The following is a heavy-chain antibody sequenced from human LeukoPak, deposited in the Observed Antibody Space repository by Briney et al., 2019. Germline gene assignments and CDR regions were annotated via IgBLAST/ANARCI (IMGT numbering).Heavy chain of an antibody. V-gene: IGHV1-46*01. CDR1: GYTFTTDY. J-gene: IGHJ5*02. CDR2: VHSSGGVI. D-gene: IGHD1-26*01. Sequence: ASVRVSYTASGYTFTTDYMNWVRQAPGQGLEWMGIVHSSGGVIKYAQEFQDRLTVTRDTSTSTIYMELSSLRSEDTAVYYCAGSSHQRNWFDPWGQGTLVIVSS. CDR3: AGSSHQRNWFDP.